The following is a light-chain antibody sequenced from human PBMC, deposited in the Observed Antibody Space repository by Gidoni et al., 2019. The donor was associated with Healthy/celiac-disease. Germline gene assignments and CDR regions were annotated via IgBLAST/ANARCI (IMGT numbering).Light chain of an antibody. CDR2: GKN. Sequence: SSELTQDPAVFVALGQTVRITCQGDSLRSYYASWYQQKPGKAPVLVIYGKNNRPSGIPDRFSGSSSGNTASLTITGAQAEDEADYYCNSRDSSGNPHVVFGGGTKLTVL. CDR1: SLRSYY. J-gene: IGLJ2*01. V-gene: IGLV3-19*01. CDR3: NSRDSSGNPHVV.